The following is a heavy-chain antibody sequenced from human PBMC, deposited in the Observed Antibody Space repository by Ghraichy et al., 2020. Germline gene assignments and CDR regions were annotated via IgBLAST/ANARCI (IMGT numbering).Heavy chain of an antibody. CDR3: ATVVFSNNWTPVHWFDP. CDR2: INESGSI. J-gene: IGHJ5*02. CDR1: GGSFSDYD. V-gene: IGHV4-34*01. Sequence: SETLSLTCAVYGGSFSDYDWTWIRHPPGEGLEWIGEINESGSIAYNASLKSRAPISRDTPKNQFSRKQSSGTAADTAVFFCATVVFSNNWTPVHWFDPWGQGTLVIVSS. D-gene: IGHD1-1*01.